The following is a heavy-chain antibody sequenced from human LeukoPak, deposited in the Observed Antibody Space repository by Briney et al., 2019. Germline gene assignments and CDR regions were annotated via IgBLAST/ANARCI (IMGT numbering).Heavy chain of an antibody. CDR2: VNWNGGST. V-gene: IGHV3-20*04. CDR3: ARGRDGSGHFGPVFDY. D-gene: IGHD5-24*01. Sequence: PAGGSLRLSCSASGFTFDDYGMSWVRQVPGKGLEWVAGVNWNGGSTGYAESMKGRVTISRENAKNSLYLQMNSLGVEDTAFYYCARGRDGSGHFGPVFDYWGQGTLVIVSS. CDR1: GFTFDDYG. J-gene: IGHJ4*02.